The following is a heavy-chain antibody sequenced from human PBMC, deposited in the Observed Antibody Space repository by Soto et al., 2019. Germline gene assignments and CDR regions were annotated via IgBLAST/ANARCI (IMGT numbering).Heavy chain of an antibody. Sequence: SGPTLVNPTQTLTLTCTFSGFSLSTSGVGVGWIRQPPGKALEWLALIYWDDDKRYSPSLKSRLTITKDTSKNQVVLTMTNMDPVDTATYYCAHTGITMVRGVIHTPLDYWGQGTLVTVSS. CDR1: GFSLSTSGVG. J-gene: IGHJ4*02. CDR2: IYWDDDK. V-gene: IGHV2-5*02. D-gene: IGHD3-10*01. CDR3: AHTGITMVRGVIHTPLDY.